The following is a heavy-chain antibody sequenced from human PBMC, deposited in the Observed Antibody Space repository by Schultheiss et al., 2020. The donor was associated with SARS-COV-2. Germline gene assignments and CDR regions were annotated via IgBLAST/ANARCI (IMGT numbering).Heavy chain of an antibody. CDR3: AKETDREDRNWFDP. J-gene: IGHJ5*02. Sequence: SETLSLTCAVYGGSFSGYYWSWIRQPPGKGLEWIGEINHSGSTYYNPSLKSRVTISVDTSKNQFSLKLSSVTAADTAVYFCAKETDREDRNWFDPWGQGILVTVSS. CDR2: INHSGST. V-gene: IGHV4-34*01. CDR1: GGSFSGYY.